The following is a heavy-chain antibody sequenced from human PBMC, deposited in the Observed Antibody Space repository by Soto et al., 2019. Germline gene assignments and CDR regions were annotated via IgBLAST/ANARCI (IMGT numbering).Heavy chain of an antibody. V-gene: IGHV2-26*01. Sequence: SGPTLLNPTETLTLTCTVSGLSLSNVRMGVSWIRQPPGKALEWLAHIYAIDVEAYSTSLKTRLTISKDTSKSQVVLTMTNMDPMDTATYYCAHRISIPETGFPFDYWGQGTLVTVSS. CDR1: GLSLSNVRMG. CDR3: AHRISIPETGFPFDY. J-gene: IGHJ4*02. D-gene: IGHD3-9*01. CDR2: IYAIDVE.